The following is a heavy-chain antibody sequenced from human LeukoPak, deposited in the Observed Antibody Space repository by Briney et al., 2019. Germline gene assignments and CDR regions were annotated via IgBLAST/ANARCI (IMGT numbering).Heavy chain of an antibody. D-gene: IGHD2-2*01. CDR1: GYTFTSYG. J-gene: IGHJ4*02. V-gene: IGHV1-18*01. Sequence: ASVKVSCKASGYTFTSYGISWVRQAPAQGLEWVGWISAYNGNTNYAQKFQGRVTMTTDTSTSTVYMELRSLRSDDTAVYYCARLYCSSTSCSAYHFDYWGQGALVTVSS. CDR2: ISAYNGNT. CDR3: ARLYCSSTSCSAYHFDY.